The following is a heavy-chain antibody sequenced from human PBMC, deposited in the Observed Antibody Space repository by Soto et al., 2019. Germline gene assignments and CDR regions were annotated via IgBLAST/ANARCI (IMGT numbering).Heavy chain of an antibody. J-gene: IGHJ4*02. CDR1: GFTFSSYG. D-gene: IGHD4-17*01. CDR3: AKDRGNTDYGGNSGFDY. Sequence: GGSLRLSCAASGFTFSSYGMHWVRQAPGKGLEWVAVISYDGSNKYYADSVKGRFTISRDNSKNTLYLQMNSLRAEDTAVYYCAKDRGNTDYGGNSGFDYWGQGTLVTVSS. CDR2: ISYDGSNK. V-gene: IGHV3-30*18.